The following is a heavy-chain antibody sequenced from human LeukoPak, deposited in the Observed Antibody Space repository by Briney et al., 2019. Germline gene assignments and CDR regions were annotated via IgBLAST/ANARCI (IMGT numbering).Heavy chain of an antibody. CDR1: GFTFSSYA. V-gene: IGHV3-23*01. D-gene: IGHD3-9*01. CDR3: AKDGMTYYDILTGYPFDY. CDR2: ISGSGGST. J-gene: IGHJ4*02. Sequence: PGGSLRLSCAASGFTFSSYAMSWVRQAPGKGLEWVSAISGSGGSTYYADSVKGRFTISRDNSKNTLYLQMNSLRAEDTAVYYCAKDGMTYYDILTGYPFDYWGQGTLVTVSS.